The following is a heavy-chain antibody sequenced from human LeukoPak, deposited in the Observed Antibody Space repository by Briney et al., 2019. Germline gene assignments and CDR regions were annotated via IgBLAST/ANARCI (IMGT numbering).Heavy chain of an antibody. Sequence: PSETLSLTCTVSGGSISSYYWSWIRQPPGKGLEWIGYIYYSGSTNYNPSLKSRVTISVDTSKNQFSLKLSSVTAADTAVYYCARAGGWVLYFDHWGQGTLVTVSS. V-gene: IGHV4-59*01. CDR1: GGSISSYY. J-gene: IGHJ4*02. CDR3: ARAGGWVLYFDH. CDR2: IYYSGST. D-gene: IGHD6-19*01.